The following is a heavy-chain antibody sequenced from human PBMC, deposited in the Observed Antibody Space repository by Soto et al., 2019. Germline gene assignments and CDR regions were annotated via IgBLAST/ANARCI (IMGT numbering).Heavy chain of an antibody. Sequence: ASVKVSCKASGYTFTSYGISWVRQAPGQGLEWMGWISAYNGNTNYAQKLQGRVTMTTDTSTSTAYMELSSLRSEDTAVYYCASSLVYCTNGVCHSARFDPWGQGTLVTVSS. CDR2: ISAYNGNT. J-gene: IGHJ5*02. CDR3: ASSLVYCTNGVCHSARFDP. CDR1: GYTFTSYG. V-gene: IGHV1-18*01. D-gene: IGHD2-8*01.